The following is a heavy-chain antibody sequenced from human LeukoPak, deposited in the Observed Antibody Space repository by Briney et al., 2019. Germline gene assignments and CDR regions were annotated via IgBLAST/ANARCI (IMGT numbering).Heavy chain of an antibody. J-gene: IGHJ4*02. Sequence: ASVKVSCKASGYTFTGYYINLVRQAPGQGLEWMGWINPNSGGSNYAQKFQGRVTMTSDTSINTAYMELSRLISDDTAVYYCAGDGYNSRRFFDYWGQGTLVTVSS. CDR2: INPNSGGS. CDR3: AGDGYNSRRFFDY. D-gene: IGHD5-24*01. V-gene: IGHV1-2*02. CDR1: GYTFTGYY.